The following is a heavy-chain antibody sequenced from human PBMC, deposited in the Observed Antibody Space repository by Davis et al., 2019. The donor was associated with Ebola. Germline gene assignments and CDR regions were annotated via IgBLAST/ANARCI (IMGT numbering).Heavy chain of an antibody. CDR2: ISSSSSTI. J-gene: IGHJ6*02. CDR3: ARVLRSYSYGWGGGMDV. Sequence: PGGSLRLSCAASGFTFSSYNMNWVRQAPGKGLEWVSYISSSSSTIYYADSVKGRFTISRDNAKNSLYLQMNSLRDEDTAVYYCARVLRSYSYGWGGGMDVWGQGTTVTVSS. V-gene: IGHV3-48*02. D-gene: IGHD5-18*01. CDR1: GFTFSSYN.